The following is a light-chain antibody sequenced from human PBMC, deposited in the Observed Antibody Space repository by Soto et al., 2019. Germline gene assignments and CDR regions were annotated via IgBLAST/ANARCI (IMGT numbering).Light chain of an antibody. CDR2: DAS. CDR1: QSISSW. Sequence: IQMTQSPYTLSASVGDRVTITCRATQSISSWLAWYQQKPGKAPKLLIFDASSLERGVPSRFSGSGSGTDFILTISSLQPDDLATYYCQQYNSYPWTFGPGTKVEIK. J-gene: IGKJ1*01. CDR3: QQYNSYPWT. V-gene: IGKV1-5*01.